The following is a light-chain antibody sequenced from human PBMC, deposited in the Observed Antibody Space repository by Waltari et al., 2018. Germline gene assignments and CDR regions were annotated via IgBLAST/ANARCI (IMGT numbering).Light chain of an antibody. Sequence: QSILTQPTSVSGAPGQRVTISCTGSSSNIGAGHDVHWYQAFPGTAPKLLIYGHTNRPSGVPDRFAGSKSGSPASLAINGLQAEDEADYYCQSFDSNVRGGVVFGGGTKVTVL. CDR1: SSNIGAGHD. V-gene: IGLV1-40*01. CDR3: QSFDSNVRGGVV. CDR2: GHT. J-gene: IGLJ3*02.